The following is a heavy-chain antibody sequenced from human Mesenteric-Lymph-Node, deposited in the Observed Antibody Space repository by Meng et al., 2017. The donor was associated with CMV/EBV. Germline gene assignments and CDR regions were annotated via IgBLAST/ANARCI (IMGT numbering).Heavy chain of an antibody. D-gene: IGHD4-23*01. CDR2: INHSGST. V-gene: IGHV4-34*01. CDR1: GGSFSGYY. J-gene: IGHJ4*02. CDR3: ARHQRWLKSEGGFNY. Sequence: QVHLQEWGAGLLKPPETLSLTCAVYGGSFSGYYWSWIRQPPGKGLEWIGEINHSGSTNYNPSLKSRVTISVDTSKNQFSLKLSSVTAADTAVYYCARHQRWLKSEGGFNYWGQGTLVTVSS.